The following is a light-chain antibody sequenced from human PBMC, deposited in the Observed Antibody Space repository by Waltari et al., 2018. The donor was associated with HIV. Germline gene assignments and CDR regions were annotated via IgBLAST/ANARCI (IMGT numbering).Light chain of an antibody. Sequence: VLTQSPASLCLSPGERATLSCGASQTVNSNFLAWYQQRLGPPPTLLIYDASKRASGIPDRFSGSGSGTDFTLTINRLEPEDSAVYFCQQYSSSPETFGQGTKV. CDR3: QQYSSSPET. J-gene: IGKJ1*01. CDR1: QTVNSNF. V-gene: IGKV3D-20*01. CDR2: DAS.